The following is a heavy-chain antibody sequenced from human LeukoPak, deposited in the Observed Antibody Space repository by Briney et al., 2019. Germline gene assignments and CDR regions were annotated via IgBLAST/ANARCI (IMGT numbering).Heavy chain of an antibody. CDR2: IYHSGST. J-gene: IGHJ3*02. CDR3: ASRWGLRCSGGSCYYAFDI. CDR1: GYSISSGYY. D-gene: IGHD2-15*01. V-gene: IGHV4-38-2*02. Sequence: SETLSLTCTVSGYSISSGYYWGWIRQPPGKGLEWIGSIYHSGSTYYNPSLKSRVTISVDTSKNQFSLKLSSVTAADTAVYYCASRWGLRCSGGSCYYAFDIWGQGTMVTVSS.